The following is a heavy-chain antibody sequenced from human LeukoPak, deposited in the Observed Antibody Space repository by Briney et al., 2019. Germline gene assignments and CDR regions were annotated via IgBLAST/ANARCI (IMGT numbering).Heavy chain of an antibody. V-gene: IGHV3-23*01. Sequence: GGSLRLSCVVSGFTFNTYAMSWVRQAPGKGLEWVAFISGSGRNTYYADSVKGRFTISRDNFRNTLSLQMNSLRPDDTAIYYCAKDEGVVLSTSFDFGHWGQGTLVAVSS. CDR2: ISGSGRNT. J-gene: IGHJ4*02. CDR3: AKDEGVVLSTSFDFGH. CDR1: GFTFNTYA. D-gene: IGHD3-10*01.